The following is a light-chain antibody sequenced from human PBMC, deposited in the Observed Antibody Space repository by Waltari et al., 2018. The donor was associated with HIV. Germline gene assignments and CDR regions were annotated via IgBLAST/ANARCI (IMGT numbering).Light chain of an antibody. CDR3: QVWDSDTGV. CDR2: DNN. CDR1: NRPSKD. J-gene: IGLJ1*01. Sequence: SYELTQTPSVSVALGHTAKVACGGDNRPSKDVHWYQQTPGRPPVLVIYDNNKRPSGIPGRFSGFNSGITATLTISGAQGDDEADYYCQVWDSDTGVFGSGTKVTVL. V-gene: IGLV3-9*01.